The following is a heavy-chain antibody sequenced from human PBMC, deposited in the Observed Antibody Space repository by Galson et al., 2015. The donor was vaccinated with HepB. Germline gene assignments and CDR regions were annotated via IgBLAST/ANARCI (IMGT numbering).Heavy chain of an antibody. CDR3: VHGYFFDN. J-gene: IGHJ4*02. Sequence: LRLSCAASGFTFSSYAMSWVRQAPGKGLEWVSTISDSGDRTWYAGSVKGRFTISRDNSKNTLVLQLNSLRAEDTAVYYCVHGYFFDNWGQGTLLTVSS. CDR1: GFTFSSYA. V-gene: IGHV3-23*01. CDR2: ISDSGDRT.